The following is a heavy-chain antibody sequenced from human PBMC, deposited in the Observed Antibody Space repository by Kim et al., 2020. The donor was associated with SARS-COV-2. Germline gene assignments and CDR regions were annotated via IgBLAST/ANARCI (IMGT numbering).Heavy chain of an antibody. J-gene: IGHJ5*02. V-gene: IGHV5-51*01. Sequence: GESLKISCQGSGFTFSNYWIGWVRQMPGKGLEWMGVIYPGDSDTRYSPSFEGQVTISADKSITTAYLQWSSLKASDTAIYYCARRRGGREATINNWFDPW. CDR3: ARRRGGREATINNWFDP. D-gene: IGHD5-12*01. CDR2: IYPGDSDT. CDR1: GFTFSNYW.